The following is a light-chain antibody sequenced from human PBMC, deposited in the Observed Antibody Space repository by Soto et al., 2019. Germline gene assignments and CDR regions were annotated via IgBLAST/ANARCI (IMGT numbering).Light chain of an antibody. J-gene: IGLJ3*02. Sequence: QLVLTQGPSASGTPGQRVTISCSGSSSNIGSNTVTWYQQVPGTAPKLLIYSNDQRPSGVPDRFSGSKSGTSASLAIAGLQSEDEADYYCAAWDDSLNGWVFGGGTKLTVL. CDR1: SSNIGSNT. V-gene: IGLV1-44*01. CDR2: SND. CDR3: AAWDDSLNGWV.